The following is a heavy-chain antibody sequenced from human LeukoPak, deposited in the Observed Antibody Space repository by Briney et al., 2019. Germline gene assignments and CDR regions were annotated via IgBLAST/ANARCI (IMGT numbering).Heavy chain of an antibody. CDR2: ISSSSSYI. CDR3: ARIQKWFGELLCYYYYMDV. Sequence: GGSLRLSCAASGFTFSSYNMNWGRQAPGKGLEWVSSISSSSSYIYYADSVKGRFTISRDNAKKSLYLQMNSLRAEDTAVYYCARIQKWFGELLCYYYYMDVWGKGTTVTVSS. V-gene: IGHV3-21*01. J-gene: IGHJ6*03. D-gene: IGHD3-10*01. CDR1: GFTFSSYN.